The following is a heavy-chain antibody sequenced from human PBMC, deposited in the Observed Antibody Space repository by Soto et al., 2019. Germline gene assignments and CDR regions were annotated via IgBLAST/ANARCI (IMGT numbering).Heavy chain of an antibody. CDR1: RSIYNVYT. J-gene: IGHJ6*02. CDR3: ASQNIVGDDTYGMDV. CDR2: IIPILGIA. V-gene: IGHV1-69*02. D-gene: IGHD1-26*01. Sequence: SVKTYCETSRSIYNVYTTSWVRQVPGQGLEWMGRIIPILGIANYAQKFQGRVTITADKSTSTAYMELSSLRSEDTAVYYCASQNIVGDDTYGMDVWGQGTTVTVSS.